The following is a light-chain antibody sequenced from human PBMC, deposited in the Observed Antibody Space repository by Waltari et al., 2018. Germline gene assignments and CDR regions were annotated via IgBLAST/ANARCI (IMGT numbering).Light chain of an antibody. CDR2: DVS. J-gene: IGLJ3*02. CDR1: SSDIGNYNF. Sequence: SALTQPASVSGSPGQSITISCTGTSSDIGNYNFVSWYQHQPGQAPKLVIYDVSARPSGVSNRFSGSKSGNTASLTISGLQPEDEADYYCCSYVDTTSWLFGGGTKLTVL. CDR3: CSYVDTTSWL. V-gene: IGLV2-23*02.